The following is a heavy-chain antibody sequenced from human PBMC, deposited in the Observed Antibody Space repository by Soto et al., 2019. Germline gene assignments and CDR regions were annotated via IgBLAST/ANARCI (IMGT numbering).Heavy chain of an antibody. J-gene: IGHJ6*02. CDR1: GYNFNSYW. V-gene: IGHV5-51*01. CDR2: IHPGGSET. D-gene: IGHD5-18*01. Sequence: GESLKISCQCSGYNFNSYWIAWVRQMPGKGLEWMGVIHPGGSETRYSPPFQGQVTISADKSVGTAYLHWSSLKASDTAMYYCARRGGYSSYYGLDIWGQGTTVTVSS. CDR3: ARRGGYSSYYGLDI.